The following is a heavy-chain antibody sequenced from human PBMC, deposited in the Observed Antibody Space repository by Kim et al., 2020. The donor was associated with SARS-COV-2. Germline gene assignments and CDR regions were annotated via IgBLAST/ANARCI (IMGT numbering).Heavy chain of an antibody. CDR1: GYPFISYW. CDR2: IFPGDSTT. Sequence: GESLKISCKASGYPFISYWIGWVRQMPGKGLEWMGIIFPGDSTTRYSPSFQGQVTITADKSTNTAYLHWRSLKASDTAMFFCARQIPYTGSYSDFWGQGT. J-gene: IGHJ4*02. CDR3: ARQIPYTGSYSDF. D-gene: IGHD1-26*01. V-gene: IGHV5-51*01.